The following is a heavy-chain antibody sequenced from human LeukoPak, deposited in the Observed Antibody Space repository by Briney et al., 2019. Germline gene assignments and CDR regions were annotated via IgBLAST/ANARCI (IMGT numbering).Heavy chain of an antibody. J-gene: IGHJ4*02. D-gene: IGHD3-10*01. V-gene: IGHV1-2*06. CDR2: INPNSGGT. Sequence: ASVKVSCKASGYTFTSYYMHWVRQAPGQGLEWMGRINPNSGGTDYAQKFQGRVTMTRDTSISTAYMELSRLTSDDTAVYYCARPDYFGSGSYYNQYYFDCWGQGTLVTVSS. CDR3: ARPDYFGSGSYYNQYYFDC. CDR1: GYTFTSYY.